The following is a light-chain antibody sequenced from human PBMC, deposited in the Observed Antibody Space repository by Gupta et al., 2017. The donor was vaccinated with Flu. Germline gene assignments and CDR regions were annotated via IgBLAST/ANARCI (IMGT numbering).Light chain of an antibody. CDR2: DES. CDR3: HVWDSSSDNLV. J-gene: IGLJ3*02. CDR1: TIGSTS. Sequence: SSVLTPPPSVSVAPGQPARITCGGNTIGSTSVHWYHQKPGRAAVRLVYDESDRPSGSPERFSGSTSGNTATLTTSRVQAGEEADDYCHVWDSSSDNLVFGGGTKLTVL. V-gene: IGLV3-21*02.